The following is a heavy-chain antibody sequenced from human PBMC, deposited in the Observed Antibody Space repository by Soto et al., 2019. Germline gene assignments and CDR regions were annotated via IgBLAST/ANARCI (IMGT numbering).Heavy chain of an antibody. Sequence: QVQLVQSGAEVKKPGASVKVSCKASGYTFTSYGISWVRQAPGQGLEWMGWISAYNGNTNYAQKLQGRVTMTTDTSTSTAYMGLRSLRSDDTAVYYCARDQPTSIYYYGMDVWGQGTTVTVSS. CDR1: GYTFTSYG. D-gene: IGHD2-2*01. CDR3: ARDQPTSIYYYGMDV. CDR2: ISAYNGNT. V-gene: IGHV1-18*01. J-gene: IGHJ6*02.